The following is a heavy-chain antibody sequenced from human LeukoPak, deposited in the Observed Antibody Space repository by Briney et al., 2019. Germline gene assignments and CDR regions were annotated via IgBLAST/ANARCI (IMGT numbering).Heavy chain of an antibody. J-gene: IGHJ1*01. CDR3: ARERGSSRRPTGDSPGYFHH. CDR2: IIPIFNTE. CDR1: GGTLSSYA. V-gene: IGHV1-69*13. Sequence: SVKVSCKASGGTLSSYAISWVRQAPGQGLEWMGGIIPIFNTENYAQKFQGRVTITADESTSTAYMELSSLRSEDTAVYYCARERGSSRRPTGDSPGYFHHWGQGTLVTVSS. D-gene: IGHD6-6*01.